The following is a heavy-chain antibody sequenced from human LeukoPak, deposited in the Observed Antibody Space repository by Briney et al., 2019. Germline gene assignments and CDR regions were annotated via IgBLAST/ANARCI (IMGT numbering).Heavy chain of an antibody. J-gene: IGHJ5*02. CDR2: IYYSGST. V-gene: IGHV4-38-2*02. CDR3: ARGSPYYDILTGYLAGWFDP. CDR1: GYSISNGYY. D-gene: IGHD3-9*01. Sequence: SETLSLTCTVSGYSISNGYYWGWIRQPPGKGLEWIGYIYYSGSTNYNPSLKSRVTISVDTSKNQFSLKLSSVTAADTAVYYCARGSPYYDILTGYLAGWFDPWGQGTLVTVSS.